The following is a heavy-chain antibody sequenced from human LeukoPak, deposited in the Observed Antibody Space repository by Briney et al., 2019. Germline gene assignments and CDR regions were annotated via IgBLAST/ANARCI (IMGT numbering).Heavy chain of an antibody. CDR1: GGSISGYY. CDR2: LYYMRGA. J-gene: IGHJ4*02. D-gene: IGHD3-9*01. CDR3: ARHGYDTGNYQAHFDY. Sequence: SETLSLTCTVSGGSISGYYWSWSRQPPGKGVEWIGNLYYMRGAWYKSSLKSRVTTSVDTSRNEFSLKLSSVTAADTAVYYCARHGYDTGNYQAHFDYWGQGTLVTVSS. V-gene: IGHV4-59*08.